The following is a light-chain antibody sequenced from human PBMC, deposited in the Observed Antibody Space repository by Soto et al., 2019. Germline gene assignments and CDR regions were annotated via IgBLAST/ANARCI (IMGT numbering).Light chain of an antibody. J-gene: IGKJ4*01. V-gene: IGKV1-9*01. Sequence: DIQLTQSPSFLSASVGDRVTLTCRASQDISTYLAWVQQKPGKAPNLLIYVASTLQDGVPSRFSGSGSGTEFTLTINNLQPEDLATYYCQQVDSYPLTFGGGTEVEIK. CDR2: VAS. CDR3: QQVDSYPLT. CDR1: QDISTY.